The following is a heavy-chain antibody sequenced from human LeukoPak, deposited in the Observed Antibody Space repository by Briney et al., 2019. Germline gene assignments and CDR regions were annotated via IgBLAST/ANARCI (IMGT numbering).Heavy chain of an antibody. CDR1: GGTFSSYA. J-gene: IGHJ4*02. Sequence: SVKVSCKASGGTFSSYAISWVRQAPGQGLEWVGRIIPILGIANYAQKFQGRVTITADKSTSTAYMELSSLRSEDTAVYYCARTVNVLRYFDWGQGTLVTVSS. CDR3: ARTVNVLRYFD. D-gene: IGHD3-9*01. V-gene: IGHV1-69*04. CDR2: IIPILGIA.